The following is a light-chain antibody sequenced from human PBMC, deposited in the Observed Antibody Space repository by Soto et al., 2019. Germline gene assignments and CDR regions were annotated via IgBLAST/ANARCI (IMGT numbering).Light chain of an antibody. J-gene: IGKJ4*01. V-gene: IGKV3-11*01. CDR1: QSLSSS. CDR2: DAS. Sequence: EIVLTQSPATLSLSPGNRATLSCRASQSLSSSVAWYQHQPGQAPRLLIYDASNRATGIPARFSGSGSGTHFTLSISSLEPEDFAVYYCQHRSNWPSVTFGGGTKLEIK. CDR3: QHRSNWPSVT.